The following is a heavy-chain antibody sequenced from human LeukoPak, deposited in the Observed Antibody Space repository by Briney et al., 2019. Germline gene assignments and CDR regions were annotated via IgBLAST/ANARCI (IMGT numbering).Heavy chain of an antibody. V-gene: IGHV3-15*01. D-gene: IGHD1-26*01. Sequence: GGSLRPSSAVYASSLSNAWMSWVRQVPGEWREWVGRTKSMTDGGTTDHAAPVKGRSTISRDDSKNTLYLQMNSLKTEYTAVYYCATFPSGSWSAYWGQGTLVTVSS. CDR2: TKSMTDGGTT. J-gene: IGHJ4*02. CDR1: ASSLSNAW. CDR3: ATFPSGSWSAY.